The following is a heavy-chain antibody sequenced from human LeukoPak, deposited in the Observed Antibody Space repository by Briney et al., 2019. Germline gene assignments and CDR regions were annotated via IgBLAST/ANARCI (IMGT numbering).Heavy chain of an antibody. CDR3: ARRYCSGGSCYADAFDI. CDR2: IKQDGSEK. J-gene: IGHJ3*02. V-gene: IGHV3-7*01. Sequence: GGSLRLSCAASGFTFSSYAMHWVRQAPGKGLEWVANIKQDGSEKYYVDSVKGRFTISRDNAKNSLYLQMNSLRAEDTAVYYCARRYCSGGSCYADAFDIWGQGTMVTVSS. D-gene: IGHD2-15*01. CDR1: GFTFSSYA.